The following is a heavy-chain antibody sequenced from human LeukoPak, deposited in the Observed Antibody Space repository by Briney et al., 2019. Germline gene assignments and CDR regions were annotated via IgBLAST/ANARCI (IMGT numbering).Heavy chain of an antibody. Sequence: PGGSLRLSCAASGFTFSNYAMNWVRQAPGKGLEWVSSINANGGSTYYADSVKGRFTISRDNAKNSLYLQMNSLRAEDTAVYYCARDSSGYYGVEDYWGQGTLVTVSS. CDR3: ARDSSGYYGVEDY. V-gene: IGHV3-23*01. D-gene: IGHD3-22*01. CDR1: GFTFSNYA. J-gene: IGHJ4*02. CDR2: INANGGST.